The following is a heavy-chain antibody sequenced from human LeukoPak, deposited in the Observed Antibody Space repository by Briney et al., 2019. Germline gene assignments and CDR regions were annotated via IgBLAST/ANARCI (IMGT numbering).Heavy chain of an antibody. V-gene: IGHV3-23*01. CDR3: ARSDMTDFDY. J-gene: IGHJ4*02. D-gene: IGHD2-21*02. CDR1: GFTFSSYG. Sequence: PGGSLRLSCAASGFTFSSYGMSWVRQAPGKGLEWVSAISGSGGSTYYADSVKGRFTISRDNAKNSLYLQLNSLRAEDTAVYYCARSDMTDFDYWGQGTLVTVSS. CDR2: ISGSGGST.